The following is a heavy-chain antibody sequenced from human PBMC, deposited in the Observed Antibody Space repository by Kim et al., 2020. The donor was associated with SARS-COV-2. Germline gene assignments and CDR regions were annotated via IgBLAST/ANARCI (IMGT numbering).Heavy chain of an antibody. CDR3: AIDARNSGSSVVKYFAMD. Sequence: SETLSLTCTVSGVSISPYYWAWLRQPPGKGLERIASNQNSGTTNYNPSLKSRVPVSVDTSTNQVSLHLTSLTAADTPGYYCAIDARNSGSSVVKYFAMD. CDR2: NQNSGTT. D-gene: IGHD3-10*01. CDR1: GVSISPYY. J-gene: IGHJ6*01. V-gene: IGHV4-59*01.